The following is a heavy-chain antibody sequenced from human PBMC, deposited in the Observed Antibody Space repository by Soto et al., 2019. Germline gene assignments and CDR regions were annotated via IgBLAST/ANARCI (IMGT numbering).Heavy chain of an antibody. V-gene: IGHV4-30-2*01. D-gene: IGHD3-22*01. CDR1: GGSINSGDYS. CDR3: AREYYYDSSGYYRYFDY. CDR2: IYHTGTT. Sequence: SETLSLTCTVSGGSINSGDYSWTWIRQPPGKGLEWIGYIYHTGTTYYNMSLKSRVTISVDRSKNQFSLKLSSVTAADTAVYYCAREYYYDSSGYYRYFDYWGPGTLVTVSS. J-gene: IGHJ4*02.